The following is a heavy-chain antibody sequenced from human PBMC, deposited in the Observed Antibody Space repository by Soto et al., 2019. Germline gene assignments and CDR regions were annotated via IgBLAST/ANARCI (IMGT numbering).Heavy chain of an antibody. CDR3: ARSPQWLVNWFDP. D-gene: IGHD6-19*01. CDR2: IYYSGST. CDR1: GGSISSYY. Sequence: QVQLQESGPGLVKPSETLSLTCTVSGGSISSYYWSWIRQPPGKGLEWIVYIYYSGSTNYNPSLKSRVTITVDTSKNQFSLKLSSVTAADTAVYYCARSPQWLVNWFDPWGQGTLVTVSS. J-gene: IGHJ5*02. V-gene: IGHV4-59*08.